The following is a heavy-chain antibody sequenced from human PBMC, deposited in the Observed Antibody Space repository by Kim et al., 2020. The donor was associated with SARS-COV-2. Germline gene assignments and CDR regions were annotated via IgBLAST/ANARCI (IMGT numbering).Heavy chain of an antibody. V-gene: IGHV3-21*01. Sequence: GGSLRLSCAASGFTFSSYSMNWVRQAPGKGLEWVSSISSSSSYIYYADSVKGRFTISRDNAKNSLYLQMNSLRAEDTAVYYCARDSFEGQQGYSYGSDFDYWGQGTLVTVSS. CDR3: ARDSFEGQQGYSYGSDFDY. CDR2: ISSSSSYI. D-gene: IGHD5-18*01. J-gene: IGHJ4*02. CDR1: GFTFSSYS.